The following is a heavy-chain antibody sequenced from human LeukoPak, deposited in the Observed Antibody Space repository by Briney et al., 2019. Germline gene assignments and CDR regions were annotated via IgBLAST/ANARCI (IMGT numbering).Heavy chain of an antibody. CDR1: GGSISSSNW. Sequence: SETLSLTCAVSGGSISSSNWWSWVRQPPGKGLEWIGEIYHSGSTNYNPSLKSRVTISVDTSKNQFSLKLSSVTAADTAVYYCARAEQQLGFDYWGQGTLVTVSS. V-gene: IGHV4-4*02. D-gene: IGHD6-13*01. CDR2: IYHSGST. J-gene: IGHJ4*02. CDR3: ARAEQQLGFDY.